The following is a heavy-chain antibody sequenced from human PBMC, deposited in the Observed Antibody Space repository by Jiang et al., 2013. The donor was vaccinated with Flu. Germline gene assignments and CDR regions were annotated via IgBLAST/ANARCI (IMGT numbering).Heavy chain of an antibody. J-gene: IGHJ4*02. CDR3: AQLVRDYYDSSGYYYNDY. D-gene: IGHD3-22*01. CDR1: GFSLNTRGMC. CDR2: IDWADDK. V-gene: IGHV2-70*12. Sequence: KPTQTLTLTCTFSGFSLNTRGMCVSWIRQPPGKALEWLALIDWADDKYYITSLKSRLTITKDTSKNQVVLTMTNMGPVDTATYYCAQLVRDYYDSSGYYYNDYWGQGTLVTVSS.